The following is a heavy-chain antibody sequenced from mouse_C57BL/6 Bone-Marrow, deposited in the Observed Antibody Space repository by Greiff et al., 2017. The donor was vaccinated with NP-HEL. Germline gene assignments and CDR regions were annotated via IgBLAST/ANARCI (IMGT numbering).Heavy chain of an antibody. CDR2: IDPANGNT. CDR3: ALYYYGSSYGDAMDY. J-gene: IGHJ4*01. D-gene: IGHD1-1*01. V-gene: IGHV14-3*01. Sequence: EVQVVESVAELVRPGASVKLSCTASGFNIKNTYMHWVKQRPEQGLEWIGRIDPANGNTKYAPKFQGKATITADTSSNTAYLQLSSLTSEDTTIYYCALYYYGSSYGDAMDYWGQGTSVTVSS. CDR1: GFNIKNTY.